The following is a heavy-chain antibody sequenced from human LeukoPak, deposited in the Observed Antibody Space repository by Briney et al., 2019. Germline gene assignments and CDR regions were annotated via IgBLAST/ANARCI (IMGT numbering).Heavy chain of an antibody. Sequence: PSQTLSLTCTVSGGSISSGGYYWSWIRQPPGEGLEWIGYIYHSGSTYYNPSLKSRVTISVDRSKNQFSLKLSSVTAADTAVYYCARDVTRRSFDYWGQGALVTVSS. CDR2: IYHSGST. V-gene: IGHV4-30-2*01. CDR3: ARDVTRRSFDY. CDR1: GGSISSGGYY. D-gene: IGHD5-18*01. J-gene: IGHJ4*02.